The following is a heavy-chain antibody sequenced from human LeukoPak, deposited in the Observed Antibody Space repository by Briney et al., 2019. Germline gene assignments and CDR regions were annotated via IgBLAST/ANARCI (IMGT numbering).Heavy chain of an antibody. CDR3: AREKTSARFDP. CDR2: ISAYNGNT. J-gene: IGHJ5*02. Sequence: ASVKVSCKASGYTFTSYGIIWVRQAPGQGLEWMGWISAYNGNTDYAQKFRGRITMTTDTSTSTAYMELRSLRSDDTAVYYCAREKTSARFDPWGQGTLVTVSS. CDR1: GYTFTSYG. V-gene: IGHV1-18*01.